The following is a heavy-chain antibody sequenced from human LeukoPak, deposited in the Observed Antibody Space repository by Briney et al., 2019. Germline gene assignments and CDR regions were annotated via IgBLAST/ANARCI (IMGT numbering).Heavy chain of an antibody. CDR1: GFIFSRHL. CDR3: VRDRYSVVIPAAGSFDI. V-gene: IGHV3-7*01. CDR2: ITQDETEK. J-gene: IGHJ3*02. Sequence: PGGSLRLSCAASGFIFSRHLMSWVRQAPGKGLEWVANITQDETEKFYVDSVKGRFTISRDNAKNSLYLQMSNLRAEDTAVYYCVRDRYSVVIPAAGSFDIWGQGIVVTVSS. D-gene: IGHD2-2*01.